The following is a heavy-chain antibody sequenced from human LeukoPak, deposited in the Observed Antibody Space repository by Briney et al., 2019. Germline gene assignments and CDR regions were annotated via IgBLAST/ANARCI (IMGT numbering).Heavy chain of an antibody. J-gene: IGHJ4*02. Sequence: GGSPRLSCAASGFTFDDYAMHWVRQAPGKGLEWVSGISWNSGSIGYADSVKGRFTISRDNAKNSLYLQMNSLRAEDMALYYCAKAAAAGTGLDYWGQGTLVTVSS. CDR2: ISWNSGSI. V-gene: IGHV3-9*03. D-gene: IGHD6-13*01. CDR3: AKAAAAGTGLDY. CDR1: GFTFDDYA.